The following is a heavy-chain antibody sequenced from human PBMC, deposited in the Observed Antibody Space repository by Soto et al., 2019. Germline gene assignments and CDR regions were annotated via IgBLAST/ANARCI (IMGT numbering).Heavy chain of an antibody. CDR2: ISYDGSNK. CDR3: AKDPGGGSYW. V-gene: IGHV3-30*18. CDR1: GFTFSSYG. Sequence: QVQLVEAGGGVVQPGRSLRLACAASGFTFSSYGMHWVRQAPGKGLEWVAVISYDGSNKYYADSVKGRFTISRDNSKNTLYLQMNSRSAEDTAVYYCAKDPGGGSYWWGQGTLVTVSS. J-gene: IGHJ4*02. D-gene: IGHD1-26*01.